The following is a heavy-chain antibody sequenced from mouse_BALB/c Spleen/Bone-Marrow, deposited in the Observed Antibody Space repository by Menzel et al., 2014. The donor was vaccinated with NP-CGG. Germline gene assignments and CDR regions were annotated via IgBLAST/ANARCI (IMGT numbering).Heavy chain of an antibody. V-gene: IGHV5-6-4*01. CDR3: TRDAMDY. CDR1: GFTFSSYT. Sequence: EVMLVESGGGLVKPGGSLKLSCAASGFTFSSYTMSWVRQTPEKRLEWVTTISSGGSYTYYPDSVKGRFTISRDNAMNTLYLQMSSLKSEDTAMYYCTRDAMDYWGQGTSVTVSS. J-gene: IGHJ4*01. CDR2: ISSGGSYT.